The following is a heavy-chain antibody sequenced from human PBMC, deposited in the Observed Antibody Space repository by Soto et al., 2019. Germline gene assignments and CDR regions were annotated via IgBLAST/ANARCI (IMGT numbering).Heavy chain of an antibody. CDR1: GFSLMNGGVG. V-gene: IGHV2-5*01. CDR3: VLKLDTEDWFDP. Sequence: QITLKESGPTLVKPTQTLTLTCIFSGFSLMNGGVGVGWIRQPPGKALEWVALMYWNDDKRYSPSLKSRLTITKDTSKNQVVLIMTNVDPVDTATYYCVLKLDTEDWFDPWGQGTLVTVSS. D-gene: IGHD5-18*01. CDR2: MYWNDDK. J-gene: IGHJ5*02.